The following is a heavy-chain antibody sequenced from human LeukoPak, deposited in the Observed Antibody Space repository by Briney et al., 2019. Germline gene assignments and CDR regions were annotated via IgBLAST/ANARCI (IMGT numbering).Heavy chain of an antibody. D-gene: IGHD3-10*01. J-gene: IGHJ5*02. CDR3: ARGPVYYGSGSYYNWFDP. V-gene: IGHV1-2*02. Sequence: GASVTVSCKASGYTFTGYYMHWVRQALEKGLEGMGGINPNSGGTNYAQKFQGRVTMTRDTSISTAYMELSRLRSDDTAVYYCARGPVYYGSGSYYNWFDPWGQGTLVTVSS. CDR1: GYTFTGYY. CDR2: INPNSGGT.